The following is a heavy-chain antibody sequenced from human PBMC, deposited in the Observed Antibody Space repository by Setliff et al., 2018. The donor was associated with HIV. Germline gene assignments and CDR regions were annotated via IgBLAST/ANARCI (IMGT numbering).Heavy chain of an antibody. V-gene: IGHV5-51*01. CDR3: ARGFYGDYYFDY. J-gene: IGHJ4*02. D-gene: IGHD4-17*01. CDR2: IFPGDSDT. Sequence: PGESLKISCQGSGYSFTRYWIGWVRQMPGKGLEWMGIIFPGDSDTRFSPSFQGHVTISADKSISTAYLQWSSLKASDTAMYYCARGFYGDYYFDYWGQGTLVTVSS. CDR1: GYSFTRYW.